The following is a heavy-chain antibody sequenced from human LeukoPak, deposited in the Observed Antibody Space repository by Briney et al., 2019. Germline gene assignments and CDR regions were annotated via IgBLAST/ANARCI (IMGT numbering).Heavy chain of an antibody. CDR1: GYTFSGYH. J-gene: IGHJ4*02. CDR2: INPNSGGT. Sequence: ASVKVSCKASGYTFSGYHMHWVRQATGQGLEWKGWINPNSGGTNYAQKFQGRVTMTRDTSISTAYMELSRLRSDDTAVYYCARVWIEYGAGSRTFDYWGQGTLVTVSS. CDR3: ARVWIEYGAGSRTFDY. D-gene: IGHD3-10*01. V-gene: IGHV1-2*02.